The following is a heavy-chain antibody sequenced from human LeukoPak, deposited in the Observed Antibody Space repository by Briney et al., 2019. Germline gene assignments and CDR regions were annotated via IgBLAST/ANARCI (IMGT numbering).Heavy chain of an antibody. J-gene: IGHJ6*02. Sequence: GSLRLSCVASGFTFSTYAMHWVRQAPGKGLEWVAVILYDGNNKYYADSVKGRFTISRDNSKNTLYLQMNSLRAEDTAVYYCARGRKYSYGTYYYGLDVWGQGTTVTVSS. V-gene: IGHV3-30-3*01. CDR1: GFTFSTYA. D-gene: IGHD5-18*01. CDR2: ILYDGNNK. CDR3: ARGRKYSYGTYYYGLDV.